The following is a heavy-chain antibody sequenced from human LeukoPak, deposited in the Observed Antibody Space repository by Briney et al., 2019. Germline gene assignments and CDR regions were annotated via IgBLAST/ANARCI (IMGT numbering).Heavy chain of an antibody. CDR3: ARIRGYYGSGSYIDY. J-gene: IGHJ4*02. D-gene: IGHD3-10*01. CDR1: GFTFSSYA. CDR2: ISYDGSNK. V-gene: IGHV3-30-3*01. Sequence: GGSLRLSCAASGFTFSSYAMHWVRQAPGKGLEWVAVISYDGSNKYYADSVKGRFTISRDNSKNTLYLQMNSLRAEDTAVYYCARIRGYYGSGSYIDYWGQGTLVTVSS.